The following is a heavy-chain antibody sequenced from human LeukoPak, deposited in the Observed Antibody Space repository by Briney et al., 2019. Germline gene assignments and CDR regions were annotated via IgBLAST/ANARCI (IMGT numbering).Heavy chain of an antibody. D-gene: IGHD2-15*01. CDR2: ISAYNGHT. J-gene: IGHJ4*02. CDR3: ARDCSDGSCYFDY. CDR1: GYTFSGYG. V-gene: IGHV1-18*01. Sequence: ASVKVSCKASGYTFSGYGVTWVRRAPGQGLEWMGWISAYNGHTNYAQNLKGRVTMTTDTSTSTAYLELRSLRSDDTAVYYCARDCSDGSCYFDYWGQGTLVTVSS.